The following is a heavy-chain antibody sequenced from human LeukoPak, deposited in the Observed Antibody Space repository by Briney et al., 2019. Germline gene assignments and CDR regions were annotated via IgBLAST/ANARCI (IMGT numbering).Heavy chain of an antibody. Sequence: SETLSLTCTVPGGSIYNADFYWSWIRQSPGKGLQWIGYIYYSGTTFYSPSLNSRVSMSVDTSKNQFSLKLSSVTAADTAVYYCARARGYSGYAYFDYWGQGTLVTVSS. CDR1: GGSIYNADFY. CDR2: IYYSGTT. V-gene: IGHV4-30-4*02. CDR3: ARARGYSGYAYFDY. D-gene: IGHD5-12*01. J-gene: IGHJ4*02.